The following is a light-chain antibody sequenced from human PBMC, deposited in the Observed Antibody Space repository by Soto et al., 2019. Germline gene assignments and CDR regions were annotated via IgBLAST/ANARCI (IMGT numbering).Light chain of an antibody. V-gene: IGLV2-8*01. CDR1: SXDVGGYNY. CDR2: EVS. J-gene: IGLJ1*01. CDR3: SSYAGSNIHYV. Sequence: QSVLTQPRSASGSPGQSVTISCTGTSXDVGGYNYVSWYQQHPGKAPKLIIYEVSKRPSGVPDRFSGSKSGSTASLTVSGLQAEDEADYYCSSYAGSNIHYVFGTGTKVIFL.